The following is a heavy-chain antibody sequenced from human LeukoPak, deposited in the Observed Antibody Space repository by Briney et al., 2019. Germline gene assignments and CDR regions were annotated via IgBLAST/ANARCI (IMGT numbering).Heavy chain of an antibody. J-gene: IGHJ4*02. CDR3: ARDNALFDY. CDR2: VRYNGNDK. Sequence: PGGSLRLSCAASGFTFSSYGMHWVRQAPGKGLEWVAFVRYNGNDKYYTDSVKGRFTISKDTSKNTVYLQMNNLRPEDTAVYYCARDNALFDYWGQGILVTVSS. V-gene: IGHV3-30*02. CDR1: GFTFSSYG.